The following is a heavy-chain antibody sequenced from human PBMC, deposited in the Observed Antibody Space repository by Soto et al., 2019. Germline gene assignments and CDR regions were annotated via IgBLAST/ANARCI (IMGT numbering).Heavy chain of an antibody. Sequence: QVQLVESGGGVVQPGRSLRLSCAASGFTFRTYGMHWVRQAPGKGLEWVAVIWNDGSTKYCADSVKGRFTISRDDSKNPLYVQMNSLRAEDTAVLYCGRVLRYVAWDYAFDIWGQGTMVTVSS. D-gene: IGHD3-9*01. J-gene: IGHJ3*02. CDR2: IWNDGSTK. CDR3: GRVLRYVAWDYAFDI. CDR1: GFTFRTYG. V-gene: IGHV3-33*01.